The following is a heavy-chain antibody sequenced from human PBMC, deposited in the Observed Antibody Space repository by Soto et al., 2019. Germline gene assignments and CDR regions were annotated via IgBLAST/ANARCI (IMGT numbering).Heavy chain of an antibody. D-gene: IGHD1-26*01. J-gene: IGHJ6*02. V-gene: IGHV3-33*01. CDR1: GFTFSSYG. CDR2: IWYDGSNK. Sequence: QVQLVESGGGVVQPGRSLRLSCAASGFTFSSYGMHWVRQAPGKGLEWVAVIWYDGSNKYYADSVKGRFTISRDNSKNTLYLQMNSLRVEDTAVYYCARGIVGAYYGMDVWGQGTTVTVSS. CDR3: ARGIVGAYYGMDV.